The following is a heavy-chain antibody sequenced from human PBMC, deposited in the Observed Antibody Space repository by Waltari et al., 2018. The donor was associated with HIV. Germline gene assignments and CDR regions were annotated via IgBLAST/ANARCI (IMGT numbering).Heavy chain of an antibody. J-gene: IGHJ4*02. CDR3: ARGVFSLIVAGTNFDY. D-gene: IGHD5-12*01. Sequence: QVQLQQSGSGLLKSSEPLALTCAVYGGSFNNYYCSWVRQPPGKGFEWVGQIDHSGTSRYNPTLKDRLTMSVDTSKNQFSLKLTSATAADTAVFYCARGVFSLIVAGTNFDYWGQGFLVTVSS. V-gene: IGHV4-34*01. CDR1: GGSFNNYY. CDR2: IDHSGTS.